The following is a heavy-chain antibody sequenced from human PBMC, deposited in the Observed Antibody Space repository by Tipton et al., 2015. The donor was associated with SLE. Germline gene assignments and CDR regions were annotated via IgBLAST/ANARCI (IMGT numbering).Heavy chain of an antibody. CDR1: GFTFSSYS. CDR2: ISSSSSYI. V-gene: IGHV3-21*01. D-gene: IGHD4-17*01. Sequence: SLRLSCAASGFTFSSYSMNWVRQAPGKGLEWVSSISSSSSYIYYADSVKGRFTISRDNAKNSLYLQMNSLRAEDTAVYYCARDNNGDTGAFDIWGQGTMVTVSS. J-gene: IGHJ3*02. CDR3: ARDNNGDTGAFDI.